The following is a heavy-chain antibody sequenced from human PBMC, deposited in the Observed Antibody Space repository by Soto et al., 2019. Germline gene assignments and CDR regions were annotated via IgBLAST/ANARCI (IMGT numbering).Heavy chain of an antibody. V-gene: IGHV3-33*01. J-gene: IGHJ4*02. CDR1: GFTFSSYG. Sequence: AGGSLRLSCAASGFTFSSYGMHWVRQAPGKGLEWGGVIWYEGNNKYYADSVKGRFTISRDNSKNTLYLQMKSLRAEDTAVYYCARDGYCSGGSCYSVPVFDYWGQGTLVTVS. CDR2: IWYEGNNK. D-gene: IGHD2-15*01. CDR3: ARDGYCSGGSCYSVPVFDY.